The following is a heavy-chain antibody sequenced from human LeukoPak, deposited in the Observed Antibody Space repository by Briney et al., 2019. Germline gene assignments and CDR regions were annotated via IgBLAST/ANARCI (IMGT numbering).Heavy chain of an antibody. CDR2: ISYDGSNK. J-gene: IGHJ4*02. CDR3: AKSYLWFGELETHYFDY. Sequence: PGRSLRLSCAASGFTFSSYGMHWVRQAPGKGLEWVAVISYDGSNKYYADSVKGRFTLSRDNSKNTLYLQMNSLRAEDTAVYYCAKSYLWFGELETHYFDYWGQGTLVTVSS. D-gene: IGHD3-10*01. V-gene: IGHV3-30*18. CDR1: GFTFSSYG.